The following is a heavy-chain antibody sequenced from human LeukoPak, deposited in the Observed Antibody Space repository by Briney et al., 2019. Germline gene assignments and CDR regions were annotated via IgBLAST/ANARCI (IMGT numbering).Heavy chain of an antibody. CDR3: VKGKSYDSSAYYYFDH. Sequence: GGSLRLSCAASGFTVSSNYMSWVRQAPGKGLEWVSAISGSGSPTYYADSVKGRFTISRDNSKNTLYLQLNSLRVEDTAVYYCVKGKSYDSSAYYYFDHWGQRTLVTVSA. V-gene: IGHV3-23*01. CDR1: GFTVSSNY. J-gene: IGHJ4*02. CDR2: ISGSGSPT. D-gene: IGHD3-22*01.